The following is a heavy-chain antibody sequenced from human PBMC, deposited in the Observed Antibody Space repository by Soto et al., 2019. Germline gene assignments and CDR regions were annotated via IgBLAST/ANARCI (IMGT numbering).Heavy chain of an antibody. D-gene: IGHD6-25*01. CDR2: IYYSGST. CDR1: GDSISGYH. J-gene: IGHJ4*02. Sequence: PEETLSLTCTVSGDSISGYHWSWIRQPAGKGLEWIANIYYSGSTFYNPSLKSRVTISLDTSKNQFSLKLRSVTAADTAVYYCARHEAGWYFDSWGQGTLVTVSS. CDR3: ARHEAGWYFDS. V-gene: IGHV4-59*04.